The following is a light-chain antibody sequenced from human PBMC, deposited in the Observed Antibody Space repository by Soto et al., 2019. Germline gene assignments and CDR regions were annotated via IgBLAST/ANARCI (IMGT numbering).Light chain of an antibody. V-gene: IGLV6-57*04. Sequence: LTQPHSVSESPGKTVTISCTRSSGSIASNSVQWFQQRPGSAPTTVIYENNQRPSGVPDRFSGSTDGSSNSASLTISGLQTEDEADYYCQSYDISTVVFGGGTKVTVL. J-gene: IGLJ2*01. CDR2: ENN. CDR3: QSYDISTVV. CDR1: SGSIASNS.